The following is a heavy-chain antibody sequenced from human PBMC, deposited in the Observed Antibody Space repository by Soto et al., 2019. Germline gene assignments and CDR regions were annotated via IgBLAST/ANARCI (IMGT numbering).Heavy chain of an antibody. CDR1: GFTFDDYA. Sequence: EVQLVESGGGLVQPGRSLRLSCAASGFTFDDYAMHWVRQAPGKGLEWVSGISWNSGSIGYADSVKGRFTISRDNAKNSLYMQMNSLRAEDTTLYYCAKQGGSYNNWSCDLWGRGTLVTVSS. CDR3: AKQGGSYNNWSCDL. D-gene: IGHD1-26*01. V-gene: IGHV3-9*01. J-gene: IGHJ2*01. CDR2: ISWNSGSI.